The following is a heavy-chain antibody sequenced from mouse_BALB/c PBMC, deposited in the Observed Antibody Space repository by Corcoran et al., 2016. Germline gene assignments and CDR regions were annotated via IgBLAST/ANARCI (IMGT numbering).Heavy chain of an antibody. CDR3: MRYPNYDGNDGGYFDV. Sequence: EVQLLETGGGLVQPGGSRGLSCEGSGFTFSGFWMSWVRQTPGKTLEWIEDINCDGSAINYEPSIKDRFTIFRDNDKSTLYLQMMNVRSEDTATYFCMRYPNYDGNDGGYFDVGGAGTTFTVSS. CDR1: GFTFSGFW. D-gene: IGHD2-2*01. V-gene: IGHV11-2*02. CDR2: INCDGSAI. J-gene: IGHJ1*01.